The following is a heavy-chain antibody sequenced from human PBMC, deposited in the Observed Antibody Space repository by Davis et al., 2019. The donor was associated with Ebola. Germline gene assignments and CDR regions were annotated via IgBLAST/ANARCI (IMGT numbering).Heavy chain of an antibody. V-gene: IGHV5-51*01. J-gene: IGHJ6*02. D-gene: IGHD1-14*01. Sequence: GGSLRLSCKGSGYSFTSYWIGWVRQMPGKGLEWMGIIYPGDSDTRYSPSFRGQVTISADKSISTAYLQWSSLKASDTAMYYCARFRSRNYYYYGMDVWGQGTTVTVSS. CDR1: GYSFTSYW. CDR2: IYPGDSDT. CDR3: ARFRSRNYYYYGMDV.